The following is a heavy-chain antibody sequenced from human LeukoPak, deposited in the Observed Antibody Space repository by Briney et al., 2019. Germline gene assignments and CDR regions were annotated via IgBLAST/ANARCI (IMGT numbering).Heavy chain of an antibody. Sequence: PGGSLRLSCAASGFTFSSYAMHWVRQAPGKGLEWVAVISYDGGNKYYADSVKGRFTISRDNSKNTLYLQMNSLRAEDTAVYYRARDGSGSYYSYYFDYWGQGTLVTVSS. J-gene: IGHJ4*02. CDR1: GFTFSSYA. D-gene: IGHD3-10*01. CDR2: ISYDGGNK. CDR3: ARDGSGSYYSYYFDY. V-gene: IGHV3-30-3*01.